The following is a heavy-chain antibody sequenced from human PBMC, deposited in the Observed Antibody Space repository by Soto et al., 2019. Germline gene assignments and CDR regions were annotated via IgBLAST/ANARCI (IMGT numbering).Heavy chain of an antibody. J-gene: IGHJ4*02. D-gene: IGHD2-8*01. CDR2: MKSIGSGGTR. Sequence: GGSLRLSCTVSGLKFSDAWMSWVRQVPGKGLEWVGRMKSIGSGGTRDYAAPVKGRFTISRDDSKNTVYLQMNSLKSEDSAMYYCCWCGTINSYFTQWGQGTRVTVSS. CDR1: GLKFSDAW. V-gene: IGHV3-15*01. CDR3: CWCGTINSYFTQ.